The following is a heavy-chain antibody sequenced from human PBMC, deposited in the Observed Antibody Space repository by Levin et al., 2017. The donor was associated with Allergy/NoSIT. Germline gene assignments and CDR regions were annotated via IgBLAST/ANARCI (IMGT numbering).Heavy chain of an antibody. CDR2: IYSGGST. CDR3: ARHYSSGWAPPDAFDI. Sequence: GGSLRLSCAASGFTVSSNYMSWVRQAPGKGLEWVSVIYSGGSTYYADSVKGRFTISRDNSKNTLYLQMNSLRAEDTAVYYCARHYSSGWAPPDAFDIWGQGTMVTVSS. V-gene: IGHV3-53*01. D-gene: IGHD6-19*01. CDR1: GFTVSSNY. J-gene: IGHJ3*02.